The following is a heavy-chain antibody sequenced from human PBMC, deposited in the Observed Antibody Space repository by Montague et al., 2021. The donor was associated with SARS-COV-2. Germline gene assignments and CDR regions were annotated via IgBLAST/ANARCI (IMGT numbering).Heavy chain of an antibody. CDR3: ARGAPFYDSSGYYSDAFDI. Sequence: STNYDPSLQSRVTMSVDTSKNPFSLKLSSVTAADTAVYYFARGAPFYDSSGYYSDAFDIWGQGTMVTVSA. J-gene: IGHJ3*02. CDR2: ST. D-gene: IGHD3-22*01. V-gene: IGHV4-4*07.